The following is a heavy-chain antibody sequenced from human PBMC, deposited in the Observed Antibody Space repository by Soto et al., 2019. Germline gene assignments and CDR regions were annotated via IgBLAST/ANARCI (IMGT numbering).Heavy chain of an antibody. CDR1: GFIISSYA. V-gene: IGHV3-30-3*01. D-gene: IGHD5-18*01. CDR2: ISYDGSNK. CDR3: ESSADTPMVTGY. J-gene: IGHJ4*02. Sequence: QVQLVESGGGVVQPGRSLRLSCAASGFIISSYAMHWVRQAPGKGLECVAVISYDGSNKYYADSVKGRFTISRDNSKNTLYLQMNSLRAEDTAVYYCESSADTPMVTGYWGQGTLVTVSS.